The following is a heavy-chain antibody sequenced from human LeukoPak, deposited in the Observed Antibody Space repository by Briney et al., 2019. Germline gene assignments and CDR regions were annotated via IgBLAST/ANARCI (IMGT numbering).Heavy chain of an antibody. V-gene: IGHV3-23*01. CDR1: GFTFSSYA. D-gene: IGHD5-18*01. CDR3: AKALPRGYSYGYFDY. CDR2: ISGSGGST. J-gene: IGHJ4*02. Sequence: GGSLRLSCAASGFTFSSYAMSWVRQAPGKGLEWVSAISGSGGSTYYADSVKGRFTISRDNSKNTLYLQMNSLRAEDTVVYYCAKALPRGYSYGYFDYWGQGTLVTVSS.